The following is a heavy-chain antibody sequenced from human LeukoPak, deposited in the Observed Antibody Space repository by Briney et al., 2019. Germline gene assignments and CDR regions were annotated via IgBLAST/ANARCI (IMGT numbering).Heavy chain of an antibody. J-gene: IGHJ4*02. Sequence: GGSLRLSCVVSGITFSSYAMSWVRQAPGKGLEWLSTISGSGITTYYADSVKGRFTISRDNAKNSLYLQMNSLRAEDTAVYYCARDQGYYDFWSGYYTPFDYWGQGTLVTVSS. V-gene: IGHV3-48*01. CDR1: GITFSSYA. CDR2: ISGSGITT. CDR3: ARDQGYYDFWSGYYTPFDY. D-gene: IGHD3-3*01.